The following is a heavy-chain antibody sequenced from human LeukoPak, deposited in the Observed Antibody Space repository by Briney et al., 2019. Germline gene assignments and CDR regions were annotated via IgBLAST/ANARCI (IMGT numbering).Heavy chain of an antibody. D-gene: IGHD3-10*01. Sequence: GGSLRLSCAASGFSFSTYAMSWVRQAPGKGLECVSVINSGGSSYYSDAVKGRFTISRDNSKNIVYQQMKRLRAEDTAVYYCAKDLAGSFDYWGQGTLVTVSS. J-gene: IGHJ4*02. CDR1: GFSFSTYA. CDR2: INSGGSS. V-gene: IGHV3-23*01. CDR3: AKDLAGSFDY.